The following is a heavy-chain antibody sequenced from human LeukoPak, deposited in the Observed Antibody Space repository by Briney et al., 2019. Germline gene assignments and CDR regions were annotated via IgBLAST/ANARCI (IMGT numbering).Heavy chain of an antibody. CDR1: GFTVSSNY. CDR2: IYSGGST. D-gene: IGHD3-10*01. Sequence: GGSLRLSCAASGFTVSSNYMSWVRQAPGKGLEWVSVIYSGGSTYYADSVKGRFTISRDNSKNTLYLQMNSLRAEDTAVYYCARGKREVRGVIIPPGYWGQGTLVTVSS. CDR3: ARGKREVRGVIIPPGY. J-gene: IGHJ4*02. V-gene: IGHV3-53*01.